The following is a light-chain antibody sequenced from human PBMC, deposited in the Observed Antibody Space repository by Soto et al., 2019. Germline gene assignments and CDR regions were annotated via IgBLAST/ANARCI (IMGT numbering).Light chain of an antibody. CDR3: QQYGGSSWT. CDR1: QSVGSSY. V-gene: IGKV3-20*01. J-gene: IGKJ1*01. CDR2: GAS. Sequence: EIVLTQSPDTLSLSPGESATLSCRASQSVGSSYLAWYQQKPGQAPRLLIYGASSRATGVSDRFSGSGSGTEFTLTISRLEPEDFAVYYCQQYGGSSWTFGQGTKVEIK.